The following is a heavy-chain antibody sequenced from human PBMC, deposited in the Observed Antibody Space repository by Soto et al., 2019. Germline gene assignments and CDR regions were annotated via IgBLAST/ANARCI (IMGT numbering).Heavy chain of an antibody. CDR1: GFTFGASN. CDR2: IKGEADGGTT. Sequence: GGSLRLSCAASGFTFGASNLQWVRQAPGKGLEWVGRIKGEADGGTTDYAAPVKGRITISRDHSKDTLYLHMNSLKTEDTAVYYCTTGLSNGYYNFDYWGQGTPVTVSS. J-gene: IGHJ4*02. V-gene: IGHV3-15*07. D-gene: IGHD3-22*01. CDR3: TTGLSNGYYNFDY.